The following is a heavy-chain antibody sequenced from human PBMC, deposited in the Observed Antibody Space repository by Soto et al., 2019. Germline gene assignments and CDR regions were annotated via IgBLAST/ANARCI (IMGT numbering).Heavy chain of an antibody. CDR3: AKNTIFGVVIIRFDY. Sequence: EVQLLESGGGLVQPGGSLRLSCAASGFTLSSYAMSWVRQAPGKGLEWVSAISGSGGSTYYADSVKGRFTISRDNSKNTLYLQMNSLRAEDTAVYYCAKNTIFGVVIIRFDYWGQGTLVTVSS. CDR2: ISGSGGST. V-gene: IGHV3-23*01. CDR1: GFTLSSYA. D-gene: IGHD3-3*01. J-gene: IGHJ4*02.